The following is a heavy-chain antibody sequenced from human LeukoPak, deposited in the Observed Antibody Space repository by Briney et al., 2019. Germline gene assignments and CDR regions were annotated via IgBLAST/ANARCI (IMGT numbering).Heavy chain of an antibody. J-gene: IGHJ3*02. CDR1: GFTFSSYA. D-gene: IGHD2-2*01. CDR2: ISSNGGST. Sequence: PGGSLRLSCAASGFTFSSYAMHWVRQAPGKGLEYVSAISSNGGSTCYANSVKGRFTISRDNSKNTLYLQMGSLRAEDTAVYYCAYCSSTSCSAAGDAFDIWGQGTMVTVSS. CDR3: AYCSSTSCSAAGDAFDI. V-gene: IGHV3-64*01.